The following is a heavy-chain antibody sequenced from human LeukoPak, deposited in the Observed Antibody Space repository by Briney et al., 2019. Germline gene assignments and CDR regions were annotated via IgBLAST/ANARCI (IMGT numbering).Heavy chain of an antibody. CDR1: GYSFTTYW. CDR3: ARRYDSSGYSDY. Sequence: GESLKISCKGSGYSFTTYWIGWVRQMPGKGLEWMGIIYPDVSDATYSPSFQGQVTISADKSISTAYLQWSSLKASDTAMYYCARRYDSSGYSDYWGQGTLVTVSS. V-gene: IGHV5-51*01. CDR2: IYPDVSDA. D-gene: IGHD3-22*01. J-gene: IGHJ4*02.